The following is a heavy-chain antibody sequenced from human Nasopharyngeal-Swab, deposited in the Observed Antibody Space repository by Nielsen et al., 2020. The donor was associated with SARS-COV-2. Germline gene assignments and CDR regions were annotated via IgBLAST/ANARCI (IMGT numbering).Heavy chain of an antibody. CDR2: IYCSGST. J-gene: IGHJ5*02. D-gene: IGHD2/OR15-2a*01. Sequence: RQAPGKGLEWIGYIYCSGSTNYNPSLKSRVTISVDTSKNQFSLKLSSVTAADTAVYYCARVWQDFYNWFDPWGQGTLVTVSS. CDR3: ARVWQDFYNWFDP. V-gene: IGHV4-59*01.